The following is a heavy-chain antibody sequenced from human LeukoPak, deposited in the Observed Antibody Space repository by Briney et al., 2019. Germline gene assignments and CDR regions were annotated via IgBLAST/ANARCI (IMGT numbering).Heavy chain of an antibody. CDR2: IYPGDSDT. D-gene: IGHD1-26*01. V-gene: IGHV5-51*01. CDR1: GYRFTSDW. J-gene: IGHJ4*02. CDR3: ARLIVGATRNFDY. Sequence: GESLKISCQGSGYRFTSDWIVWVRQMPGKGLEWMGIIYPGDSDTRYSPSFQGQVTISADKSISTAYLQWSSLKASDTAMYYCARLIVGATRNFDYWGQGTVVTVSS.